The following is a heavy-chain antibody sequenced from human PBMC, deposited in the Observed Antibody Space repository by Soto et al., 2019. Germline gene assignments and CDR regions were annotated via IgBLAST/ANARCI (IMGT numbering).Heavy chain of an antibody. Sequence: EVQLMESGGGLVQPGGSLRLSCTASGFALRNYSMHWVRQAPGKGLEWIAYITYTSSPILYADSVEGRFTISRDNGKDSLYLQMNSLRAEDTAVYYCAIEFRHPRYGMDVWGQGTTVTVSS. J-gene: IGHJ6*02. CDR3: AIEFRHPRYGMDV. CDR1: GFALRNYS. V-gene: IGHV3-48*01. CDR2: ITYTSSPI.